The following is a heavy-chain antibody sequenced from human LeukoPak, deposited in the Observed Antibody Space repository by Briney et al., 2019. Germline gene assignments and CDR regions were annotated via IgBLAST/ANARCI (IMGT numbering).Heavy chain of an antibody. J-gene: IGHJ4*02. CDR3: VVPDYYDSSGYPYSYDY. CDR2: ISGSGGST. Sequence: GGSLRLSCAASGFTFSSYAMSWVRQAPGKGLEWVSAISGSGGSTYYADSVKGRFTISRDNSKNTLYLQMNSLRAEDTAVYYCVVPDYYDSSGYPYSYDYWGQGTLVTVSS. D-gene: IGHD3-22*01. V-gene: IGHV3-23*01. CDR1: GFTFSSYA.